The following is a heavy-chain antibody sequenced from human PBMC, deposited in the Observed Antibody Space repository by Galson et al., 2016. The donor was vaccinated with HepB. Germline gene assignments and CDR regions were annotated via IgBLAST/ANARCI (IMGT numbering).Heavy chain of an antibody. Sequence: SLRLSCAASGFTFSSYSMHWVRQAPGKRLEWVAVISHDGTNTYYTDSVMGRFSISRDNAKNSLYLQMNTLGVEDTAVYYCASPSGRYSVHTFDLWGQGTMVTVSS. CDR3: ASPSGRYSVHTFDL. J-gene: IGHJ3*01. CDR1: GFTFSSYS. D-gene: IGHD1-26*01. CDR2: ISHDGTNT. V-gene: IGHV3-30-3*01.